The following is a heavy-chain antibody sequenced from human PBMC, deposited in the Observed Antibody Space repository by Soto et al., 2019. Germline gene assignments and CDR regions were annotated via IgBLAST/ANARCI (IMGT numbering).Heavy chain of an antibody. V-gene: IGHV5-10-1*01. CDR1: GYSFTSYW. D-gene: IGHD3-22*01. Sequence: GESLKISGKGSGYSFTSYWISWVRQMPGKGLEWMGRIDPSDSYTNYSPSFQGHVTISADKSISTAYLQWSSLKASDTAMYYCARRNYYDSSGYYLNWFDPWGQGTLVTVSS. CDR2: IDPSDSYT. CDR3: ARRNYYDSSGYYLNWFDP. J-gene: IGHJ5*02.